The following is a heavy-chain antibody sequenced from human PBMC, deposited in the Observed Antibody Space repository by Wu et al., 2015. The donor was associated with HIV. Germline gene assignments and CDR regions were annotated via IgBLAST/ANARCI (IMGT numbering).Heavy chain of an antibody. J-gene: IGHJ4*02. V-gene: IGHV1-8*01. Sequence: QVQLVQSGAEVKKPGASVKVSCKASGYSFTSYDINWVRQAPGQGLEWMGGMNPNSGHTGYAKKFQGRVTITTDTSIRTVYMELSSLRSEDTAVYYCARIGIQLWVDFDYWGQGTLVTVSS. CDR2: MNPNSGHT. CDR3: ARIGIQLWVDFDY. CDR1: GYSFTSYD. D-gene: IGHD5-18*01.